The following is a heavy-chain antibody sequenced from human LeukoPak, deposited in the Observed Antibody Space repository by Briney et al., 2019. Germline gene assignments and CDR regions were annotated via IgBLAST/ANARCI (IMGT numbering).Heavy chain of an antibody. D-gene: IGHD3-22*01. V-gene: IGHV1-46*01. CDR1: GYTFTSYY. CDR2: INPSGGST. J-gene: IGHJ3*02. Sequence: GASVKVSCKASGYTFTSYYMHWVRQAPGQGLGWMGIINPSGGSTSYAQKFQGRVTMTRDTSTSTVYMELSSLRSEDTAVYYCARQHYYYDSSGYSDAFDIWGQGTMVTVSS. CDR3: ARQHYYYDSSGYSDAFDI.